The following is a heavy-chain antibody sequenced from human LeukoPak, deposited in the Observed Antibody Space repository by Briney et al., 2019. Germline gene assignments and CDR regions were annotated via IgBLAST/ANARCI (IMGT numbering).Heavy chain of an antibody. CDR3: TRLSYFDFWSGSYSSPPGDAFDI. J-gene: IGHJ3*02. Sequence: SETLSLTCTIYRGSIRSSSWTWIRQPPGKGLEWIGLILTSGTANYNPSLKSRVTMSLDTSKNHFSLNLTSVTAADTAVYYCTRLSYFDFWSGSYSSPPGDAFDIWGQGTMVTVSS. D-gene: IGHD3-3*01. CDR1: RGSIRSSS. V-gene: IGHV4-4*07. CDR2: ILTSGTA.